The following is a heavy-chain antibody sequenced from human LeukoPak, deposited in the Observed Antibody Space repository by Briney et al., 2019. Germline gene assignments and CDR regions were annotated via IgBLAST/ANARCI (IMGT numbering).Heavy chain of an antibody. J-gene: IGHJ4*02. CDR1: GGTFSSYA. Sequence: GASVKVSCKASGGTFSSYAISWVRQAPGQGLEWMGGIIPIFGTANYAQKFQGRVTITTDESTSTAYMELSSLRSEDTAVYYCASWGYSGYEMAVTFDYWGQGTLVTVSS. V-gene: IGHV1-69*05. CDR2: IIPIFGTA. D-gene: IGHD5-12*01. CDR3: ASWGYSGYEMAVTFDY.